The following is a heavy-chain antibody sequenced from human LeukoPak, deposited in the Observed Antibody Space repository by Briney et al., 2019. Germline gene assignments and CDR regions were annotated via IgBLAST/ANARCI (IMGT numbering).Heavy chain of an antibody. CDR1: GGSISSYY. J-gene: IGHJ4*02. Sequence: PSGTLALIYTVSGGSISSYYWSWVRHPPGKGLEWIGYIYYSGSANYNPSLKSRVTISVDTSKTQFSLKLSSVTAADTAVYYCARGPLGTPYYFDYWGQGTLVTVSS. CDR2: IYYSGSA. D-gene: IGHD7-27*01. V-gene: IGHV4-59*01. CDR3: ARGPLGTPYYFDY.